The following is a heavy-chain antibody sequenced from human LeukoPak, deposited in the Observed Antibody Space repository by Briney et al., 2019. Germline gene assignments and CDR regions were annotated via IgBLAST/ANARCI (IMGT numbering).Heavy chain of an antibody. J-gene: IGHJ4*02. D-gene: IGHD2-2*01. CDR2: IYYSGST. CDR1: GGSISSGGYY. V-gene: IGHV4-31*03. Sequence: PSETLSLTCTVSGGSISSGGYYWSWIRQHPGKGLEWIGYIYYSGSTYYNPSLKSRVTISVDTSKNQFSLKLSSVTAADTAFYYCAAAPYQLLRTPMDYWGQGTLVTVSS. CDR3: AAAPYQLLRTPMDY.